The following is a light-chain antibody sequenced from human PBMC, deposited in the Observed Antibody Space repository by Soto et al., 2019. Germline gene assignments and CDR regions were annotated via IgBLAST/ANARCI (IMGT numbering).Light chain of an antibody. CDR3: QQYGSSGT. Sequence: ESVLTQSPGTLSLSPGERATLSFRASQSVSSNLAWYQQKPGQAPRLLIYGASNRATGIPDRFSGSGSGTDFTLTISRLEPEDFAVYYCQQYGSSGTFGQGTNGDI. J-gene: IGKJ1*01. CDR2: GAS. CDR1: QSVSSN. V-gene: IGKV3-20*01.